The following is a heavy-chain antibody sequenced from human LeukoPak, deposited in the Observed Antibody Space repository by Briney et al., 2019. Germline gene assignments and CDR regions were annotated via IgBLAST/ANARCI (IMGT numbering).Heavy chain of an antibody. V-gene: IGHV4-39*01. CDR2: IPYSGST. Sequence: PSETLSLTCTVSGDSISSSGYYWGWIRQPPGKGLEWIGSIPYSGSTNYNPSLKSRVTISVDTSKNQFSLKLSSVTAADTAVYYCAKGGRRHVNYWGQGTLVTVSS. J-gene: IGHJ4*02. CDR3: AKGGRRHVNY. D-gene: IGHD3-10*02. CDR1: GDSISSSGYY.